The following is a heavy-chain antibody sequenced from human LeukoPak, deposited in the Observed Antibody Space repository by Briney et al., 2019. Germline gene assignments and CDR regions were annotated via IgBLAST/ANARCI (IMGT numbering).Heavy chain of an antibody. Sequence: GGSLRLSCAASGFTFSSYAMSWVRQAPGKGLQWVSAISGSVDGTYYADSVKGRFTVSRDNSKNTLYLQMNSLRAEDTAVYYCAKGPRHYDFWSGYGGPDYWGQGTLVTVSS. CDR1: GFTFSSYA. CDR3: AKGPRHYDFWSGYGGPDY. CDR2: ISGSVDGT. D-gene: IGHD3-3*01. J-gene: IGHJ4*02. V-gene: IGHV3-23*01.